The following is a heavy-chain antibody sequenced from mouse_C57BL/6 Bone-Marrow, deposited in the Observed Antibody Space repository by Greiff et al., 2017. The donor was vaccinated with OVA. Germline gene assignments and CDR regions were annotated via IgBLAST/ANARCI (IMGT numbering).Heavy chain of an antibody. CDR1: GFTFSDFY. CDR3: ARDASNYAMDY. V-gene: IGHV7-1*01. Sequence: EVKLVESGGGLVQSGRSLRLSCATSGFTFSDFYMEWVRQAPGKGLEWIAASRNKANDYTTEYSASVKGRFIVSRDTSQSILYLQMNALRAEDTAIYYCARDASNYAMDYWGQGTSVTGSS. J-gene: IGHJ4*01. CDR2: SRNKANDYTT.